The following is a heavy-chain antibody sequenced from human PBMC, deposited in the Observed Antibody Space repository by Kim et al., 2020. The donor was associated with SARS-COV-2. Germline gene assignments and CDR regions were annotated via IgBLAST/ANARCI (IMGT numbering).Heavy chain of an antibody. V-gene: IGHV4-59*02. CDR1: GGYVTGYY. D-gene: IGHD2-8*02. J-gene: IGHJ4*02. CDR3: ARINVLARRHLYY. CDR2: VFFEGST. Sequence: SETLSLTCSVSGGYVTGYYWTWFRQPPGKGLEWIGYVFFEGSTSYNPYLRSGVTISLDASQNQVSLQVRSVTAADTAVYYCARINVLARRHLYYWGQGVQLTVSS.